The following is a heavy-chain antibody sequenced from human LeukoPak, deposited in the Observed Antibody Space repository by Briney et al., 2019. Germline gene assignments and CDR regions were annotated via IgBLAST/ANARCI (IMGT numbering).Heavy chain of an antibody. D-gene: IGHD2-21*02. Sequence: GGSLRLSCTASGFTFSDYYMSWIRQAPGKGLEWVSYISSSGSTIYYADSVKGRFTISRDNAKNSLYLQMNSLRAEDTAVYYCARDLAYCGGDCYLQLFDYWGQGTLVTVSS. CDR3: ARDLAYCGGDCYLQLFDY. J-gene: IGHJ4*02. CDR1: GFTFSDYY. CDR2: ISSSGSTI. V-gene: IGHV3-11*04.